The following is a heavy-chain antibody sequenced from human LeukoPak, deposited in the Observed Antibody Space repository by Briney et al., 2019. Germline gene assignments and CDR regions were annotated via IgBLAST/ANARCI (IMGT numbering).Heavy chain of an antibody. CDR1: GFTFSTYS. V-gene: IGHV4-34*01. CDR2: INHSGST. D-gene: IGHD2-15*01. CDR3: ARSRLARLHFDY. Sequence: PGGSLRLSCAASGFTFSTYSMNWVRQAPGKGLEWIGEINHSGSTNYNPSLKSRVTISVDTSKNQFSLKLSSVTAADTAVYYCARSRLARLHFDYWGQGTLVTVSS. J-gene: IGHJ4*02.